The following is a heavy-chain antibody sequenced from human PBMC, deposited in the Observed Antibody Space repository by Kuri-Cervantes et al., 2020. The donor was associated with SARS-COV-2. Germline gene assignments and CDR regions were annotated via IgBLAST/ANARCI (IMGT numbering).Heavy chain of an antibody. CDR1: GYSISSGYY. V-gene: IGHV4-38-2*02. J-gene: IGHJ3*02. Sequence: SETLSLTCTVSGYSISSGYYWGWIRRPPGKGLEWIGSIYHSGSTYYNPSLKSRVTISVDTSKNQFSLKLSSVTAADTAVYYCARILQGAGESNAFDIWGQGTMVTVSS. CDR2: IYHSGST. CDR3: ARILQGAGESNAFDI. D-gene: IGHD7-27*01.